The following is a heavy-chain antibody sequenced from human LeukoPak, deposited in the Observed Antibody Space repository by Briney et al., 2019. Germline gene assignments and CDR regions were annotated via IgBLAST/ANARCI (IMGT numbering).Heavy chain of an antibody. D-gene: IGHD6-19*01. CDR1: GGSFSGYY. Sequence: SETLSLTCAVYGGSFSGYYWSWIRQHPGKGLEWIGDINHSGSTNYNPSLKSRVTISVDTSKNQFSLKLSSVTAADTAVYYCARGQAVGLTFFDYWGQGTLVTVSS. V-gene: IGHV4-34*01. CDR2: INHSGST. J-gene: IGHJ4*02. CDR3: ARGQAVGLTFFDY.